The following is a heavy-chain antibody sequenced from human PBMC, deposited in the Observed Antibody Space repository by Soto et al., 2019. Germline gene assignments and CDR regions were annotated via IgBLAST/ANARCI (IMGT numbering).Heavy chain of an antibody. J-gene: IGHJ6*02. CDR2: INPNSGGT. V-gene: IGHV1-2*04. Sequence: ASVKVSCKASGYTFTGYYMHWVRQAPGQGLEWMGWINPNSGGTNYAQKFQGWVTMTRDTSISTAYMELSRLRSDDTAVYYCARDISRTGYSGSYGSNTNYYYYGMDVWGQGTTVTVSS. CDR1: GYTFTGYY. CDR3: ARDISRTGYSGSYGSNTNYYYYGMDV. D-gene: IGHD5-18*01.